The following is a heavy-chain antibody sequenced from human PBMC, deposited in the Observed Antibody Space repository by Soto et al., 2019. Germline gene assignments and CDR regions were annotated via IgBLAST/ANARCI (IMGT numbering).Heavy chain of an antibody. V-gene: IGHV4-34*01. CDR3: ARLASGWQYYYFDF. D-gene: IGHD6-19*01. CDR2: INHSGST. Sequence: QVQLQQWGAGLLKPSETLSLTCAVYGGSFSPYFWSWIRQPPGKGLEWIGEINHSGSTNYNPSLTRRATLSVATSKHQVSLKLTSVTAADTAVYYCARLASGWQYYYFDFWGRGTPVTVSS. J-gene: IGHJ2*01. CDR1: GGSFSPYF.